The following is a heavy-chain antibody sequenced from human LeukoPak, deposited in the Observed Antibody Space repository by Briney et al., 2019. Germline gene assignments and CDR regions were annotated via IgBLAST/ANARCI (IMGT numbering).Heavy chain of an antibody. Sequence: SGGSLRLSCADSGFTFGRYWMHWVRQAPGKGLVWVSHITTDGSGTSYADSVKGRFAISRDNAKNTLYLQMNSLRAEDTAVYYCAKAHDYGDPDAFDIWGQGTMVTVSS. CDR2: ITTDGSGT. CDR3: AKAHDYGDPDAFDI. J-gene: IGHJ3*02. CDR1: GFTFGRYW. V-gene: IGHV3-74*01. D-gene: IGHD4-17*01.